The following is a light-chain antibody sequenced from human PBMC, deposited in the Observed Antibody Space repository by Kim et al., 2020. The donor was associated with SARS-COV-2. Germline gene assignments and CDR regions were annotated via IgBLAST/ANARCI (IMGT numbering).Light chain of an antibody. CDR1: NIVTKN. Sequence: SVALGQTATITCGGINIVTKNVHWYQQKPGQAPVLVMYRDTNRPSGIPERFSGSNSGNTATLTISRAQAGDEADYYCQVWDSSTWVFGGGTQLTVL. J-gene: IGLJ3*02. CDR3: QVWDSSTWV. CDR2: RDT. V-gene: IGLV3-9*01.